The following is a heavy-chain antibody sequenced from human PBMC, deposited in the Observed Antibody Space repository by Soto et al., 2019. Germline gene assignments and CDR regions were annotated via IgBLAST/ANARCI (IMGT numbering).Heavy chain of an antibody. CDR3: ARDHPARDRRDYYYGMDV. V-gene: IGHV1-18*04. CDR2: ISAYNGNT. J-gene: IGHJ6*02. CDR1: GYTFTSYG. D-gene: IGHD3-10*01. Sequence: QVQLVQSGAEVKKPGASVKVSCKASGYTFTSYGISWVRQAPGQGLEWMGWISAYNGNTNYAQKLQDRVTMTTDTSTSTAYMELRSLRSDDTAVYYCARDHPARDRRDYYYGMDVWGQGTTVTVSS.